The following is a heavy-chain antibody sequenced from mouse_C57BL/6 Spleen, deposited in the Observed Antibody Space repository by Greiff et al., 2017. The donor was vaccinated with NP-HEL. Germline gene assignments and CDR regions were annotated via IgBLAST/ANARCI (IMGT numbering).Heavy chain of an antibody. V-gene: IGHV1-55*01. D-gene: IGHD1-1*01. CDR2: IYPGSGST. Sequence: VQLQQSGAELVKPGASVKMSCKASGYTFTSYWITWVKQRPGQGLEWIGDIYPGSGSTNYNEKLKSKATLTVDTCSSTAYMQLSSLTSEDSAVYYCAIYYYGSSLYAMDYWGQGTSVTVSS. CDR1: GYTFTSYW. CDR3: AIYYYGSSLYAMDY. J-gene: IGHJ4*01.